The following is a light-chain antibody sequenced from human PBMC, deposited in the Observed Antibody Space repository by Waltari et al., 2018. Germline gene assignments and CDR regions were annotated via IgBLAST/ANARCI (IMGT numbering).Light chain of an antibody. J-gene: IGKJ1*01. CDR2: DTF. CDR1: PSIRS. CDR3: QQSRDTPRT. Sequence: DIRLTQSPSSLSASAGDRVTITCRASPSIRSLNWYQQKPGKAPKLLIYDTFKLQSGVPPRFSGSGSETDFTLTINSLQPDDFATYYCQQSRDTPRTFGQGTRVEIK. V-gene: IGKV1-39*01.